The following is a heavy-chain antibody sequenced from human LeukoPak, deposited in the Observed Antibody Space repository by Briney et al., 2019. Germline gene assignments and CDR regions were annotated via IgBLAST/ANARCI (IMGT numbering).Heavy chain of an antibody. CDR1: GYTFTSYG. Sequence: ASVEVSCKASGYTFTSYGISWVRQAPGQGLEWMGWISAYNGNTNYAQKLQGRVTMTTDTSTSTAYMELRSLRSDDTAVYYCARDCSGGSCYHGTFDYWGQGTLVTVSS. V-gene: IGHV1-18*01. J-gene: IGHJ4*02. CDR3: ARDCSGGSCYHGTFDY. CDR2: ISAYNGNT. D-gene: IGHD2-15*01.